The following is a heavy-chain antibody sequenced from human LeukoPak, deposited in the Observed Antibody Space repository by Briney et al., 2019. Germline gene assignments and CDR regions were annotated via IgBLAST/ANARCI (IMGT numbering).Heavy chain of an antibody. J-gene: IGHJ4*02. CDR1: GFTVSSNY. D-gene: IGHD1-26*01. Sequence: GGSLRLSCAASGFTVSSNYMSWVRQAPGKGLEWVSVIYSGGSTYYADSVKGRFTISRDNSKNTLYLQMNSLRAEDTAVYYCARVVGATKRGAYYFDYWGQGTLVTVSS. V-gene: IGHV3-66*01. CDR3: ARVVGATKRGAYYFDY. CDR2: IYSGGST.